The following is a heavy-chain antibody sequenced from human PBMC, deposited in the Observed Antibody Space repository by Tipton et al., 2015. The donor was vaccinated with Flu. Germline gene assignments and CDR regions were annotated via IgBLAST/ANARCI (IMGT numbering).Heavy chain of an antibody. D-gene: IGHD3-3*01. CDR1: GGSVSSGSYY. J-gene: IGHJ4*02. V-gene: IGHV4-61*01. CDR2: IYYSGST. Sequence: LRLSCTVSGGSVSSGSYYWSWIRQPPGKGLEWIGYIYYSGSTNYNPSLKSRVTISVDTSKNQFSLKLSSVTAADTAVYYCARGGDFWSGFSFDYWGQGTLVTVSS. CDR3: ARGGDFWSGFSFDY.